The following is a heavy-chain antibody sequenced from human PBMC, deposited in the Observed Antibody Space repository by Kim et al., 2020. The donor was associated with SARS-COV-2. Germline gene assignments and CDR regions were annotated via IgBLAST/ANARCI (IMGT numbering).Heavy chain of an antibody. CDR1: GGSFSGYY. Sequence: SETLSLTCAVYGGSFSGYYWSWIRQPPGKGLEWIGEINHSGSTNYNPSLKSRVTISVDTSKNQFSLKLSSVTAADTAVYYCARGRAGAMVRGVIGSYYYGMDVWGQGTTVTVSS. D-gene: IGHD3-10*01. CDR2: INHSGST. CDR3: ARGRAGAMVRGVIGSYYYGMDV. V-gene: IGHV4-34*01. J-gene: IGHJ6*02.